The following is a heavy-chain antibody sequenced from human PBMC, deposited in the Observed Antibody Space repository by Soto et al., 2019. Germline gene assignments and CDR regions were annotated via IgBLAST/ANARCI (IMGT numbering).Heavy chain of an antibody. Sequence: EASVKVSCKASGYTFTSYGISWVRQAPGQGLEWMGWISAYNGNTNYAQKLQGRVTMTTDTSTSTAYMELRSLRSDDTAVYYCAASDYCSGGSCLSVYWGQGTLVTVSS. J-gene: IGHJ4*02. CDR2: ISAYNGNT. CDR1: GYTFTSYG. D-gene: IGHD2-15*01. CDR3: AASDYCSGGSCLSVY. V-gene: IGHV1-18*01.